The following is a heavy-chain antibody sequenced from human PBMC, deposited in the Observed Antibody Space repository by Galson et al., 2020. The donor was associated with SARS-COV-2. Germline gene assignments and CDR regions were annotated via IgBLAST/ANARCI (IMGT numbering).Heavy chain of an antibody. D-gene: IGHD5-12*01. CDR3: ARMADGYGGYDYGSSPFDY. V-gene: IGHV2-70*01. J-gene: IGHJ4*02. CDR2: IDWDNDK. CDR1: GFSLTTSRMG. Sequence: SGPTLVKPTQTLTLTCTFSGFSLTTSRMGVTWIRQPPGKALEWLALIDWDNDKYYSTSLKTRLTISGDTSKNQVFLTMTNMDPADTATYYCARMADGYGGYDYGSSPFDYWGQGTLVTVSS.